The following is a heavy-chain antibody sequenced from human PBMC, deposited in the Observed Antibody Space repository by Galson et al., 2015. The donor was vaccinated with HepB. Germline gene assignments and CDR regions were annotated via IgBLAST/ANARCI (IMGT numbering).Heavy chain of an antibody. CDR1: GFTFSSYV. V-gene: IGHV3-23*01. CDR2: ISGSGGST. CDR3: ANQQWLADY. J-gene: IGHJ4*02. Sequence: SLRLSCAASGFTFSSYVMSWVRQAPGKGLEWVSAISGSGGSTYYTDSVKGRVTISRDNSKNTLYLQMSSLRVEDTAVYYCANQQWLADYWGQGTLVTVSS. D-gene: IGHD6-19*01.